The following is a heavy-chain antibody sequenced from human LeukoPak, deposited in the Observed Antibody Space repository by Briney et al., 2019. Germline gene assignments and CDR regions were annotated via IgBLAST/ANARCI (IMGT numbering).Heavy chain of an antibody. Sequence: GGSLRLSCTVSGFTVSSNSMSWVRQAPGKGLEWVSFIYSGSTHYSDSVKGRFTISRDNSKNTLYLQMNSLRAEDTAVYFCARDRFSGSYPLDYWGQGTLVTVSS. CDR1: GFTVSSNS. J-gene: IGHJ4*02. D-gene: IGHD1-26*01. CDR3: ARDRFSGSYPLDY. V-gene: IGHV3-53*01. CDR2: IYSGST.